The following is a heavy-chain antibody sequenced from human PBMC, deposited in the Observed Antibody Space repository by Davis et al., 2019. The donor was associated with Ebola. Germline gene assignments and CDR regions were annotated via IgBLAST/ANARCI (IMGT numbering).Heavy chain of an antibody. CDR1: GFTFRNYG. J-gene: IGHJ4*02. CDR3: AIPDCSGANCYSVYIKN. Sequence: GGSLRLSCAASGFTFRNYGMHWVRQAPDKGLEWVAVIWYDGSRKYYGDSVKGRFTISRDNSNNLLYLQMNSLRAEDTAVYYCAIPDCSGANCYSVYIKNWGQGTLVTVSS. V-gene: IGHV3-33*01. D-gene: IGHD2-15*01. CDR2: IWYDGSRK.